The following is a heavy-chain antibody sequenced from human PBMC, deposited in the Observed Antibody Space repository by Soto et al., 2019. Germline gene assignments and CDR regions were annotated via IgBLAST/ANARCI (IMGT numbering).Heavy chain of an antibody. CDR2: IKGDGSVT. V-gene: IGHV3-7*03. Sequence: HPGGSLRLSCAASGFTFSNFWMSWARQAPGKGLEWVANIKGDGSVTQYVASVEGRFTISRDNAKYSLYLQVNSLRVEDTALYYCVIPTRSVRGMGVWGQGTTVTVSS. D-gene: IGHD6-6*01. CDR1: GFTFSNFW. J-gene: IGHJ6*02. CDR3: VIPTRSVRGMGV.